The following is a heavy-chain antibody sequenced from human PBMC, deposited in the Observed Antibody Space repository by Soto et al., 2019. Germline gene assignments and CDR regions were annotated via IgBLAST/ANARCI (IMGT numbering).Heavy chain of an antibody. CDR1: GFTFITYS. D-gene: IGHD3-22*01. V-gene: IGHV3-21*01. Sequence: GGSLRLSCAASGFTFITYSMNWVRQAPGKGLEWVSSISSSSSYIYYADSVKGRFTISRDNAKNSLYLQMNSLRAEDTAVYYCARYDSSGYYWPYYYYGMDVWGQGTTVTVS. CDR3: ARYDSSGYYWPYYYYGMDV. J-gene: IGHJ6*02. CDR2: ISSSSSYI.